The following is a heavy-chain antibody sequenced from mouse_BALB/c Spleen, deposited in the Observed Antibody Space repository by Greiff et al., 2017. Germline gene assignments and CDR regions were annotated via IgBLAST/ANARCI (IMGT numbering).Heavy chain of an antibody. V-gene: IGHV5-6*01. D-gene: IGHD2-2*01. J-gene: IGHJ2*01. Sequence: EVQVVESGGDLVKPGGSLKLSCAASGFTFSSYGMSWVRQTPDKRLEWVATISSGGSYTYYPDSVKGRFTISRDNAKNTLYLQMSSLKSEDTAMYYCARQIYGYEADYWGQGTTLTVSS. CDR2: ISSGGSYT. CDR1: GFTFSSYG. CDR3: ARQIYGYEADY.